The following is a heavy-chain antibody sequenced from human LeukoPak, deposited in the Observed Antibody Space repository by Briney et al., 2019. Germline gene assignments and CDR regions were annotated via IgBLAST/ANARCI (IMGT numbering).Heavy chain of an antibody. CDR1: GFTFSSYA. Sequence: PTGGSLRLSCAASGFTFSSYAMSWVRQAPVKGLEWVSAISGSGGSTYYADSVKGRFTTSRDNSKNTLYLQMNSLRAEDTAVYYCAKVVSLPTVTTFDYWGQGTLVTVSS. CDR2: ISGSGGST. J-gene: IGHJ4*02. D-gene: IGHD4-17*01. V-gene: IGHV3-23*01. CDR3: AKVVSLPTVTTFDY.